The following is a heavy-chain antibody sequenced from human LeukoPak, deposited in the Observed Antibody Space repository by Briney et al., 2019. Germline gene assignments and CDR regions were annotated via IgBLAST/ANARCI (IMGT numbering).Heavy chain of an antibody. CDR3: ARRSVGVTGSGWYGLY. J-gene: IGHJ4*02. CDR2: IYPGDSAT. D-gene: IGHD6-19*01. CDR1: GYSFTSDW. V-gene: IGHV5-51*01. Sequence: GESLKISCQASGYSFTSDWIGWVRQMPGKGLEWMGIIYPGDSATRYSPSFQGQVTISADKSISTAFLQWSSLKASYTAIYYCARRSVGVTGSGWYGLYWGQGALVTVSS.